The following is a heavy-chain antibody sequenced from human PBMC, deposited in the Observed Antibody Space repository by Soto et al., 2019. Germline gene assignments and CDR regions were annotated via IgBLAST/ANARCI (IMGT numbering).Heavy chain of an antibody. V-gene: IGHV1-18*01. J-gene: IGHJ4*02. CDR3: ARDLDGSGIYYTNY. CDR1: GYTFSSIG. CDR2: ISPHKDNT. Sequence: DSVKGSCKTSGYTFSSIGISWVRQAPGQGLEWMGWISPHKDNTYYAQRLQGRVTMTTDTSTSTAYMELRSLRSDDTAVYFCARDLDGSGIYYTNYWGEGTLFTVCS. D-gene: IGHD3-10*01.